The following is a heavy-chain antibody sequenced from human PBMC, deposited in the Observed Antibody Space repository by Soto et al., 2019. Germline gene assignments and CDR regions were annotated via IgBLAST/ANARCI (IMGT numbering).Heavy chain of an antibody. J-gene: IGHJ6*02. Sequence: SVKVSCKASGGTFSSYAISWVRQAPGQGLEWMGGIIPIFGTANYAQKFQGRVTITADESTSTAYMELSSLGSEDTAVYYCAISRGLYYYDSSGYPPEGMDVWGQGTTVTVSS. CDR3: AISRGLYYYDSSGYPPEGMDV. CDR1: GGTFSSYA. D-gene: IGHD3-22*01. CDR2: IIPIFGTA. V-gene: IGHV1-69*13.